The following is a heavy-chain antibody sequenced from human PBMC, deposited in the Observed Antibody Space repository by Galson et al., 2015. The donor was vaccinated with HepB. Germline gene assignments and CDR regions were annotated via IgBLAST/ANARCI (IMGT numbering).Heavy chain of an antibody. CDR1: GFMFSNSW. CDR3: AREPTGDLGSYGMDV. D-gene: IGHD7-27*01. Sequence: SLRLSCAASGFMFSNSWMSWVRQAPGKGLGWVAKIKQDGTEKNCVDSVRGRFTISRDNAKNSLYLQMNSLRAEDTAVYYCAREPTGDLGSYGMDVWGQGTKVTVS. V-gene: IGHV3-7*01. J-gene: IGHJ6*02. CDR2: IKQDGTEK.